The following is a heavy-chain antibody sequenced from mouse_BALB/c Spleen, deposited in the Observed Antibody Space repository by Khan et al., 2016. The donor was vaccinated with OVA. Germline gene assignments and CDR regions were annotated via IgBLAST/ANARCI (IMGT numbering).Heavy chain of an antibody. CDR3: ARSPYGNFAY. D-gene: IGHD2-1*01. J-gene: IGHJ3*01. V-gene: IGHV5-9-3*01. CDR2: ISSDGDYT. Sequence: EVELVESGGGLVKPGGSLKLSCAASGFTFSTYAMSWVRQTPEKRLEWVATISSDGDYTYFPDNVTGRFTISRDNAKNTLCLQMTSLRSEDTAMYYCARSPYGNFAYWGQGPLVTVSA. CDR1: GFTFSTYA.